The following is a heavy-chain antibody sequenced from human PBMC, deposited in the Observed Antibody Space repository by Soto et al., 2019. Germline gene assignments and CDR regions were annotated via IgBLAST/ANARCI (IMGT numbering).Heavy chain of an antibody. CDR1: GFTFSGSV. V-gene: IGHV3-73*01. J-gene: IGHJ5*02. Sequence: GGSLRLSCAASGFTFSGSVMHWVRQASGKPLEWVGRIGMKSNNFATAYAASVKGRFSISRDDSANMAYLQMNSLKTEDTAVYYCSRQDSSGDSWFDPWGQGTLVTVSS. D-gene: IGHD3-22*01. CDR3: SRQDSSGDSWFDP. CDR2: IGMKSNNFAT.